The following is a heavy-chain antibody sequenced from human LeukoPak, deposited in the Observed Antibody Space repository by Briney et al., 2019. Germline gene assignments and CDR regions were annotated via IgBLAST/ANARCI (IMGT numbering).Heavy chain of an antibody. CDR1: GYTFTNYY. D-gene: IGHD3-10*01. CDR3: ARDHGELLWGGYMDV. V-gene: IGHV1-2*02. CDR2: INPNSGGT. J-gene: IGHJ6*03. Sequence: ASVKVSCKASGYTFTNYYMHWVRQAPGQGLEWMGWINPNSGGTNYAQKFQGRVTMTRDTSISTAYMELSRLRSDDTAVYYCARDHGELLWGGYMDVWGKGTTVTVSS.